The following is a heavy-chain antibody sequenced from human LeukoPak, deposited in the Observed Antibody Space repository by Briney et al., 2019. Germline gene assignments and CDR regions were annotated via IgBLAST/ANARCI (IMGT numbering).Heavy chain of an antibody. Sequence: GASVKVSCKASGYTFTSYGISWVRQAPGQGLEWMGWISAYNGNTNYAQKLQGRVTMTTDTSTSTAYMELRSLRSDDTAVYYCARVGQLGYCSGGSCPYYYYGMDVWGKGTTVTVSS. CDR2: ISAYNGNT. CDR3: ARVGQLGYCSGGSCPYYYYGMDV. V-gene: IGHV1-18*04. D-gene: IGHD2-15*01. J-gene: IGHJ6*04. CDR1: GYTFTSYG.